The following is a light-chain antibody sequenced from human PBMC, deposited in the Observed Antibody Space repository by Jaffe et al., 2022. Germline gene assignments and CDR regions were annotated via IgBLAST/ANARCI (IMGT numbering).Light chain of an antibody. CDR2: DAS. CDR3: HQYDNWPHT. Sequence: EIVMTQSPATLSVSPGERATLSCRASQSVSINFAWYQQRPGLAPRLLIYDASTRASGIPARFSGSGSGTEFTLTISSLQSEDFAVYYCHQYDNWPHTFGQGTKLGIK. V-gene: IGKV3-15*01. CDR1: QSVSIN. J-gene: IGKJ2*01.